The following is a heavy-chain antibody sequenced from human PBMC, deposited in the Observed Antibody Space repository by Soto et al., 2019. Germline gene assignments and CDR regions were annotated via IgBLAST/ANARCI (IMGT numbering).Heavy chain of an antibody. V-gene: IGHV4-30-4*01. Sequence: SETLSLTCTVSGGSISSGDYYWSWIRQPPGKGLEWIGYIHYSGSTYYNPSLKSRVTISEDASKNQFSLKLNSVTAADTAVYYCARVYFDSSGYWPNWGQGTLVTVS. CDR2: IHYSGST. CDR3: ARVYFDSSGYWPN. J-gene: IGHJ4*02. D-gene: IGHD3-22*01. CDR1: GGSISSGDYY.